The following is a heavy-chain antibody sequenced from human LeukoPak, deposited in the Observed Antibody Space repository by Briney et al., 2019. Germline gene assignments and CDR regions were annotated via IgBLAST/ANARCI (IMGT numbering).Heavy chain of an antibody. V-gene: IGHV1-18*01. CDR3: ARDRAYSNGQRFDY. CDR2: VNTYNGYT. D-gene: IGHD4-11*01. Sequence: ASVKLSCKASGYGFPSYGISWVRNAPGQGLEWMGCVNTYNGYTNYAQNLQGRVTMTADTSTNTAYMELSSLRSDDTAVYYCARDRAYSNGQRFDYWGQGTLVTVSS. CDR1: GYGFPSYG. J-gene: IGHJ4*02.